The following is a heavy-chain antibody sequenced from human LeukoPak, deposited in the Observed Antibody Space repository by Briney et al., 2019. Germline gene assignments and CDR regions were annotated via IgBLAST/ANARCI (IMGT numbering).Heavy chain of an antibody. J-gene: IGHJ3*02. Sequence: GGSLRLSCAASGFTFSSYGMHWVRQAPGKGLEWVAFIRYDGSNEYYADSVKGRFTISRDNSKNTLYLQMNSLRAEDTAVYYCARDRGNVIVNAFDIWGQGTMVTVSS. V-gene: IGHV3-30*02. D-gene: IGHD1-26*01. CDR2: IRYDGSNE. CDR1: GFTFSSYG. CDR3: ARDRGNVIVNAFDI.